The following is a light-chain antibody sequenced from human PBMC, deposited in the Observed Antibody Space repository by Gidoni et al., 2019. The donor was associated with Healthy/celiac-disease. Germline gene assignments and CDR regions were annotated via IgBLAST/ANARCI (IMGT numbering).Light chain of an antibody. J-gene: IGLJ3*02. V-gene: IGLV1-47*01. CDR2: RNN. CDR3: AAWDDSLSGRV. CDR1: SSNIGSHY. Sequence: QSVLTQPPSASASPGQRVTISCSGSSSNIGSHYVYWYQQLPGTAPKLLIYRNNQRPAVVPDRFSGSKSGTSASLAISGLRSEDEADYYCAAWDDSLSGRVFGGGTKLTVL.